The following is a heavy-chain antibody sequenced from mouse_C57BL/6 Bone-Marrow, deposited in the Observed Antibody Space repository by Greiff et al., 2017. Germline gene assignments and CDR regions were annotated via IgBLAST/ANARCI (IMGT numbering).Heavy chain of an antibody. J-gene: IGHJ1*03. V-gene: IGHV1-61*01. Sequence: QVQLKQPGAELVRPGSSVKLSCKASGYTFTSYWMDWVKQRPGQGLEWIGNIYPSDSETHYNQKFKDKATLTVDKSSSTAYMQLSSLTSEDSAVYYCARDYGYDRYFDVWGTGTTVTVSS. CDR1: GYTFTSYW. CDR2: IYPSDSET. CDR3: ARDYGYDRYFDV. D-gene: IGHD2-2*01.